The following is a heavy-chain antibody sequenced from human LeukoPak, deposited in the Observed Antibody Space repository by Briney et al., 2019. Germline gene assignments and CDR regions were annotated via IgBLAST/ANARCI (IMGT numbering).Heavy chain of an antibody. CDR1: GFTFSSYA. D-gene: IGHD3-9*01. CDR2: ISYDGSNK. CDR3: ARAGLRYFDWLSHGDY. V-gene: IGHV3-30*04. Sequence: GGSLRLSCAASGFTFSSYAIHWVRQAPGKGLEWVAVISYDGSNKYYADSVKGRFTISRDNSKNTLYLQMSSLRAEDTAVYYCARAGLRYFDWLSHGDYWGQGTLVTVSS. J-gene: IGHJ4*02.